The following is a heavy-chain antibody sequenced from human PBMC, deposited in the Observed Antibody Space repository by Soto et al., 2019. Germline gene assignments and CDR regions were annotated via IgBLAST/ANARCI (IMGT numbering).Heavy chain of an antibody. CDR2: IIPIFGTT. CDR1: GGTFSSYA. V-gene: IGHV1-69*12. D-gene: IGHD3-22*01. Sequence: QVQLVQSGAEVKKPGSSVKVSCKASGGTFSSYAISWVRQAPGQGLEWMGGIIPIFGTTNYARKFQGRVTITADEYTXXAXXELSSLRSEDAAVYYCARARIRNYDSSGYSDYFDYWGQGTLVTVSS. J-gene: IGHJ4*02. CDR3: ARARIRNYDSSGYSDYFDY.